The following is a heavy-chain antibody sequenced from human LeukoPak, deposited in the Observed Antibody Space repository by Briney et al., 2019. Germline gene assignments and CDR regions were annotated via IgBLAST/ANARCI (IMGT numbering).Heavy chain of an antibody. D-gene: IGHD5-12*01. CDR2: IHGTGDDT. V-gene: IGHV3-23*01. CDR3: ARPPAYDRP. Sequence: GGSLRLSCVASGFTLSTYAMNWVRQAPGKGLEWVSGIHGTGDDTYYADSVKGRFTISRDNSKNTLYLQMNSLRDEDTAVYYCARPPAYDRPWGQGTLVTVSS. CDR1: GFTLSTYA. J-gene: IGHJ5*02.